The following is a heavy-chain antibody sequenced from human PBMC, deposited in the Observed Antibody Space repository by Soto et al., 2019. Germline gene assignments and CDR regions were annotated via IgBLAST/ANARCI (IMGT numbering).Heavy chain of an antibody. J-gene: IGHJ4*02. CDR1: GGSISNYY. CDR3: AREGTAAIDY. V-gene: IGHV4-59*01. CDR2: IYYSGST. Sequence: SXGTLALTCSVSGGSISNYYWSGIRQPPGDGLEWIGYIYYSGSTNYNPSLKSRVTISVDTSKNQFSLKLSSVTAADTAVYYCAREGTAAIDYWGQGTLVTVSS. D-gene: IGHD2-2*02.